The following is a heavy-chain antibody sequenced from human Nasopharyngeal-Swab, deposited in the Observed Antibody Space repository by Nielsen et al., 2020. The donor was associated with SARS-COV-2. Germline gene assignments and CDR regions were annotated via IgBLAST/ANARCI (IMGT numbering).Heavy chain of an antibody. J-gene: IGHJ4*02. CDR1: GFTFSSYA. V-gene: IGHV3-30*04. CDR3: ARHGLRLGEFPN. CDR2: ISYDGSNK. D-gene: IGHD3-16*01. Sequence: GESLKISCAASGFTFSSYAMHWVRQAPGKGLEWVAVISYDGSNKYYADSVKGRFTISRDNSKNTLYLQMNSLRAEDTAVYYCARHGLRLGEFPNWGQGTLVTVSS.